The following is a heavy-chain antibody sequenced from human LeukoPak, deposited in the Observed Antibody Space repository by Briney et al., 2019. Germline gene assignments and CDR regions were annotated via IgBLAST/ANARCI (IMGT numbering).Heavy chain of an antibody. CDR2: ISAYNGNT. Sequence: ASVKVSCKASGYTFTSYGISWVRQAPGQGLDWMGWISAYNGNTNYVQKLQGRVTMPTDPSTSTAYMELRSLRSDDTAVYYCAINFKYYDILTGYPSDYWGQGALVTVSS. J-gene: IGHJ4*02. D-gene: IGHD3-9*01. V-gene: IGHV1-18*01. CDR3: AINFKYYDILTGYPSDY. CDR1: GYTFTSYG.